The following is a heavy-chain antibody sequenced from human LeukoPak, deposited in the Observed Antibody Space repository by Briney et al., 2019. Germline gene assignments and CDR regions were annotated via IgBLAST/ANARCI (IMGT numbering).Heavy chain of an antibody. V-gene: IGHV1-18*01. CDR2: ISAYNGNT. Sequence: ASVKVSCKASGYIFTTYAISWVRQAPGQGLEWMGWISAYNGNTNYAQKLQGRVTMTTDTSTSTAYMELRSLRSDDTAVYYCARASVVPNNWFDPWGQGTLVTVSS. CDR3: ARASVVPNNWFDP. CDR1: GYIFTTYA. D-gene: IGHD2-2*01. J-gene: IGHJ5*02.